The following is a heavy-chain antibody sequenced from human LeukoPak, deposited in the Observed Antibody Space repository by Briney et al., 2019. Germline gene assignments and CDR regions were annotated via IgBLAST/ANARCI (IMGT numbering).Heavy chain of an antibody. CDR3: ARHLGYCGITSCFYGMDV. Sequence: PSQTLSLTCTVSGGSISSGDYDWNWIRQPPGKGLEWVGYIFYSGDTYYNPSLKSRLTISLDTSKNQFSLRLRSVTAADTAVYYCARHLGYCGITSCFYGMDVWGQGTTVTVSS. V-gene: IGHV4-30-4*01. D-gene: IGHD2-2*01. CDR1: GGSISSGDYD. J-gene: IGHJ6*02. CDR2: IFYSGDT.